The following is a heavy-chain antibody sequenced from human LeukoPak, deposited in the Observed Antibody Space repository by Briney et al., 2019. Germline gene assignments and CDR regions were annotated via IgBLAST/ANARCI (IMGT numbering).Heavy chain of an antibody. Sequence: SETLSPTCTVSGGSISSYYWSWIRQPPGKGLEWIGRIWTDGAPSYRPSLKSRVTISVDTSKNQFSLRLSSVTAADTAVYYCARGRDSRGYQFMGFDSWGQGTLVTVSS. D-gene: IGHD3-22*01. CDR3: ARGRDSRGYQFMGFDS. CDR2: IWTDGAP. J-gene: IGHJ4*02. V-gene: IGHV4-4*08. CDR1: GGSISSYY.